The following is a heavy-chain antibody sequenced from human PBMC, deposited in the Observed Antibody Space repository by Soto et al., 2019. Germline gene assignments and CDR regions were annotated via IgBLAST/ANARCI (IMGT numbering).Heavy chain of an antibody. D-gene: IGHD2-2*01. CDR2: FDPEDGET. CDR1: GYTLTELS. Sequence: GASVKVSCKVSGYTLTELSMHWVRQAPGKGLEWMGGFDPEDGETIYAQKFQGRVTMTEDTSTDTAYMELSSLRSEDTAVYYCATQINTTTPTDFYTWGQEKMLTVSS. V-gene: IGHV1-24*01. J-gene: IGHJ3*02. CDR3: ATQINTTTPTDFYT.